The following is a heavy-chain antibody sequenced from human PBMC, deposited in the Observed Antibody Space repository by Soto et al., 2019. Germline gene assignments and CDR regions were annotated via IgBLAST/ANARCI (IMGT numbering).Heavy chain of an antibody. CDR3: ARDLLIFTNGVCYQAPPYYYHYGRDV. V-gene: IGHV1-69*13. Sequence: SVKVSCKASGGTFSSYAISWVRQAPGQGLEWMGGIIPIFGTANYAQKFQGRVTITADESTSTAYMELSSLRSEDTAVYYCARDLLIFTNGVCYQAPPYYYHYGRDVGGQGPTVPVPS. CDR2: IIPIFGTA. J-gene: IGHJ6*02. CDR1: GGTFSSYA. D-gene: IGHD2-8*01.